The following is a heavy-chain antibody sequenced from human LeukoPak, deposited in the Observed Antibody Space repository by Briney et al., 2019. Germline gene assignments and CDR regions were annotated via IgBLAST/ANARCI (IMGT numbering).Heavy chain of an antibody. CDR3: ARDLTGYCTNGVCDYYYGMDV. J-gene: IGHJ6*02. V-gene: IGHV4-59*12. Sequence: SETLSLTCTVSGGSISSNYWSWIRQPPGMGLEWIGYISYSGSTNYNPSLKSRLTVSVDTSKNELSLKLMSVTAADTAVYYCARDLTGYCTNGVCDYYYGMDVWGQGTTVTVSS. CDR2: ISYSGST. D-gene: IGHD2-8*01. CDR1: GGSISSNY.